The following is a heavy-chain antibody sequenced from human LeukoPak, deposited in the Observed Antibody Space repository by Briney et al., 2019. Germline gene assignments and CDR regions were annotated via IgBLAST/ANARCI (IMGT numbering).Heavy chain of an antibody. Sequence: PSETLSLTCTVSGGSISSYYWSWIRQPAGKGLEWIGRIYTSGNTNYNPSLKSRVTMSLDTPKNQFSLKLSSVTAADTAVYYCVRQVAGPFFDIWGQGTLVTVSS. V-gene: IGHV4-4*07. CDR1: GGSISSYY. CDR3: VRQVAGPFFDI. CDR2: IYTSGNT. J-gene: IGHJ4*02. D-gene: IGHD6-19*01.